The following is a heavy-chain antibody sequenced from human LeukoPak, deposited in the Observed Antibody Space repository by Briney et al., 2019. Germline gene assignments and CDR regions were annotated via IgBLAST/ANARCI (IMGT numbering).Heavy chain of an antibody. V-gene: IGHV1-8*01. D-gene: IGHD2-15*01. J-gene: IGHJ2*01. CDR3: AGIGFCRGRGCNWYFDL. CDR1: GYTFSTQD. CDR2: MNPSRGDT. Sequence: ASVKVSCKASGYTFSTQDINWVRQASGQGLEWMGWMNPSRGDTGYAQKFQGRVTMTRNTATNTAYMELNSLRSEDTAVYYCAGIGFCRGRGCNWYFDLWGRGTLVTV.